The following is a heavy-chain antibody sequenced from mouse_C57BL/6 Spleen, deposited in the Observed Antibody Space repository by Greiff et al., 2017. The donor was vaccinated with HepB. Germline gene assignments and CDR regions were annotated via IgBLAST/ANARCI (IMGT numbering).Heavy chain of an antibody. V-gene: IGHV1-55*01. Sequence: VQLQQPGAELVKPGASVTMSCKASGYTFTRYWITWVKQRPGQGLEWIGDIYPGSGSTNYNEKFKSKATLTVDTASSPAYRQLSSLTSEDSAVYYCASAYYSNYEYFDVGGTGTTVTVSS. J-gene: IGHJ1*03. CDR1: GYTFTRYW. CDR3: ASAYYSNYEYFDV. CDR2: IYPGSGST. D-gene: IGHD2-5*01.